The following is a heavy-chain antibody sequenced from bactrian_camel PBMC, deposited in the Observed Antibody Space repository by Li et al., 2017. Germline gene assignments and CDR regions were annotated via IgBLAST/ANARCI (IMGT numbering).Heavy chain of an antibody. CDR3: AADRGYGLDCDDASGY. J-gene: IGHJ6*01. D-gene: IGHD3*01. CDR2: ISSDGST. V-gene: IGHV3S63*01. CDR1: GFAFDDHD. Sequence: QLVESGGGSVQAGGSLRLSCTVSGFAFDDHDLGWYRSAPGNECELVSTISSDGSTYYADSVKGRFTISRNNAKRTVYLQMNSLKPGDTAVYYCAADRGYGLDCDDASGYWGQGTQVTVS.